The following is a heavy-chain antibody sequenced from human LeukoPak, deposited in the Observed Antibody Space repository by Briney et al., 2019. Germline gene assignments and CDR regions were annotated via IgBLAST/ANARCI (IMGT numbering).Heavy chain of an antibody. V-gene: IGHV1-69*06. CDR2: IIPIFGTA. D-gene: IGHD2-15*01. Sequence: GASVKVSCKASGGTFSSYAISWVRQAPGQGLEWMGGIIPIFGTANYAQKFQGRVTITADKSTSTAYMELSSLRSEDTAVYYCARASLGYCSGGSCYLVYWGQETLVTVSS. J-gene: IGHJ4*02. CDR3: ARASLGYCSGGSCYLVY. CDR1: GGTFSSYA.